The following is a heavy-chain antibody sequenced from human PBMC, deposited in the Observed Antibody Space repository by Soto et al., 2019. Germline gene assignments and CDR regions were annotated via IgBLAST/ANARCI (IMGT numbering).Heavy chain of an antibody. Sequence: GESLKISCKGSGYSFANYWISWVRQMPGKGLEWMGRIDPGDSSTNYSPSFQGHVTISGEKSIATAYLQWSSLKASETATFYCARVTWRSATGDDLDVSGQGTKVTVS. CDR3: ARVTWRSATGDDLDV. J-gene: IGHJ6*02. CDR1: GYSFANYW. CDR2: IDPGDSST. D-gene: IGHD7-27*01. V-gene: IGHV5-10-1*01.